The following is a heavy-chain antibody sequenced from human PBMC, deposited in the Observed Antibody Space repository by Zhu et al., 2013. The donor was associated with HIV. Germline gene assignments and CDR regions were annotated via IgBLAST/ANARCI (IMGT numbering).Heavy chain of an antibody. D-gene: IGHD2-8*01. CDR2: IKSKTDGGTT. J-gene: IGHJ4*02. CDR3: ASTMTGVSPLGTLDF. Sequence: EVQLVESGEACEACRVPYDCPVQPLDSFSSDAWMSWVRQAPGKGLEWVGRIKSKTDGGTTDYAAPVKGRFTISRNDSQNTLFLQMNSVKIEDTALYYCASTMTGVSPLGTLDFWGQGALVAVSS. CDR1: DSFSSDAW. V-gene: IGHV3-15*05.